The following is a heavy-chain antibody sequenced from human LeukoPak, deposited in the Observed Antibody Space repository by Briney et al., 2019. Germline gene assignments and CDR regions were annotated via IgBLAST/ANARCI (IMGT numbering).Heavy chain of an antibody. CDR1: GFTFSYYD. V-gene: IGHV3-48*03. CDR2: IGASGSTK. J-gene: IGHJ4*02. CDR3: ARESDGHALDY. D-gene: IGHD4-17*01. Sequence: GGSLRLSCAASGFTFSYYDMNWVRQAPGKGLEWVSYIGASGSTKYYADSVKGRFTISRDNARNSLYLQMNSLRAEDTAFYYCARESDGHALDYWGQGTLVTVSS.